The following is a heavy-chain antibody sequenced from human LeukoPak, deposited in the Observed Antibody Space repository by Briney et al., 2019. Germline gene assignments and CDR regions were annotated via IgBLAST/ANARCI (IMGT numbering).Heavy chain of an antibody. J-gene: IGHJ4*02. CDR1: GFTFSSYG. CDR3: ARDPEEIAVAGYSNYFDY. V-gene: IGHV3-30*03. Sequence: GGSLRLSCAASGFTFSSYGMHWVRQAPGKGLEWVAVISYDGSNKYYADSVKGRFTISRDNSKNTLYLQMNSLRAEDTAVYYCARDPEEIAVAGYSNYFDYWGQGTLVTVSS. D-gene: IGHD6-19*01. CDR2: ISYDGSNK.